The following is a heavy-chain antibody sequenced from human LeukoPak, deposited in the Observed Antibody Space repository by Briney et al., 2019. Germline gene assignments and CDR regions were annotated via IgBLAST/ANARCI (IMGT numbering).Heavy chain of an antibody. J-gene: IGHJ3*02. CDR1: GFTFSSYG. CDR2: IRYDGSNK. D-gene: IGHD6-19*01. V-gene: IGHV3-30*02. CDR3: ARYLTGWSSAFDI. Sequence: GGSLRLPCAASGFTFSSYGMHWVRQAPGKGLEWVAFIRYDGSNKYYADSVKGRLTISRDNSKNTLYLQMNSLRAEDTAVYFCARYLTGWSSAFDIWGHGTLVTVSS.